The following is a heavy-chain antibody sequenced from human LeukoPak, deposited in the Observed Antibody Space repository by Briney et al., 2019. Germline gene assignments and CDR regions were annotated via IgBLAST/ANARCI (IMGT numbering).Heavy chain of an antibody. D-gene: IGHD3-3*01. CDR1: GYTFTSYG. Sequence: ASVKVSCKASGYTFTSYGISWVRQAPGQGLEWMGWISAYNGNTNYAQKLQGRVTMTTDTSTSTAYMELSSLRSEDTAVYYCARSSGPNNWFDPWGQGTLVTVSS. J-gene: IGHJ5*02. CDR2: ISAYNGNT. V-gene: IGHV1-18*01. CDR3: ARSSGPNNWFDP.